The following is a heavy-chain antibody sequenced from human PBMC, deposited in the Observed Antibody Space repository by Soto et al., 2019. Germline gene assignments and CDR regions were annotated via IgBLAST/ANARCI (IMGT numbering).Heavy chain of an antibody. V-gene: IGHV3-74*01. CDR1: GFSISSYW. Sequence: RSLRLSCAAAGFSISSYWMHWVRQAPGKGLVWVSHINSDGSSTTYADSVKGRITISRDNAKNTLYLQMNSLRAEDTAVYYCARGGSYGSGSYYKPQLNYYMDVWGKGTTVTVSS. J-gene: IGHJ6*03. D-gene: IGHD3-10*01. CDR2: INSDGSST. CDR3: ARGGSYGSGSYYKPQLNYYMDV.